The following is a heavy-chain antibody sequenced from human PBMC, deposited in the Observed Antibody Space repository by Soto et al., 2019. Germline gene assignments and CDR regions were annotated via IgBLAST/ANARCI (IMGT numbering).Heavy chain of an antibody. CDR3: ARNKRYCSGGSCYYFDY. CDR1: GGSISSGDYY. Sequence: PSETLSLTCTVSGGSISSGDYYWSWIRQTPGKGLEWIGYIYDSGSTYYNPSLKSRVTISVDTSKNQFSLKLSSVTAADTAVYYCARNKRYCSGGSCYYFDYWGQGTLVTVSS. V-gene: IGHV4-30-4*01. J-gene: IGHJ4*02. D-gene: IGHD2-15*01. CDR2: IYDSGST.